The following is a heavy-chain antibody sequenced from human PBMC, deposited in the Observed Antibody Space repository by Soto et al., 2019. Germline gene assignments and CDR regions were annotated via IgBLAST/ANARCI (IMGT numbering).Heavy chain of an antibody. J-gene: IGHJ6*02. D-gene: IGHD6-13*01. V-gene: IGHV3-30*03. CDR3: ASPRRRIAAAVYYYYGMDV. CDR1: GFTFSSYG. CDR2: ISYDGSNK. Sequence: GGSLRLSCAASGFTFSSYGMHWVRQAPGKGLEWVAVISYDGSNKYYADSVKGRFTISRDNSKNTLYLQMNSLRAEDTAVYYCASPRRRIAAAVYYYYGMDVWGQGTTVTAP.